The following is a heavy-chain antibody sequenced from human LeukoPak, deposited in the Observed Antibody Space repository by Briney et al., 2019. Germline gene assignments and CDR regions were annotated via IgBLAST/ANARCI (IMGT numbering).Heavy chain of an antibody. CDR3: ARDRFERQGPMRHYFEGYFDY. CDR2: IYHSGST. V-gene: IGHV4-38-2*02. D-gene: IGHD2/OR15-2a*01. CDR1: GYSISSGYY. J-gene: IGHJ4*02. Sequence: ETSETLSLTCTVSGYSISSGYYWGWIRQPPGKGLEWIGSIYHSGSTYYNPSLKSRVTISVDTSKNQFSLKLSSVTAADTAVYYCARDRFERQGPMRHYFEGYFDYWGQGTLVTVSS.